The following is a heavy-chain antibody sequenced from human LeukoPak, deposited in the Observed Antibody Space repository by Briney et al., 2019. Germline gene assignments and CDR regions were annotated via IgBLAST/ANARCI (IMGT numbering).Heavy chain of an antibody. Sequence: SETLSLTCTVSGGSISSSSYFWGWLRQPPGKGLEWIGSIYHSGSTYYNPSLKSRVTLSVDTSKNQFYLKLSSVTAADTAVYYCTTPLPRRRGFYDSSGYGYYFDYWGQGTLVTVSS. CDR3: TTPLPRRRGFYDSSGYGYYFDY. J-gene: IGHJ4*02. CDR1: GGSISSSSYF. CDR2: IYHSGST. V-gene: IGHV4-39*01. D-gene: IGHD3-22*01.